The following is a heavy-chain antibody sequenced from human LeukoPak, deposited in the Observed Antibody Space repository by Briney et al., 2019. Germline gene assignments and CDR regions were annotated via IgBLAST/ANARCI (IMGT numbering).Heavy chain of an antibody. CDR3: AGAYYARNAFDI. Sequence: GGSLRRSCAASGFTFSSYSMNWVCQAPGKGLEWVSSISSSSSYIYYADSVKGRFTISRDNAKNSLYLQMNSLRAEDTAVYYCAGAYYARNAFDIWGQGTMVTVSS. D-gene: IGHD3-10*02. V-gene: IGHV3-21*01. CDR1: GFTFSSYS. J-gene: IGHJ3*02. CDR2: ISSSSSYI.